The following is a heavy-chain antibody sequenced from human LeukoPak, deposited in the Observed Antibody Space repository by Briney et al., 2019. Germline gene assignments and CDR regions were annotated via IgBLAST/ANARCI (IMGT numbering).Heavy chain of an antibody. Sequence: PSETLSLTCAVSGGSISSGGYSWSWIRQPPGKGLEWIGYIYHSGSTYYNPSLKSRVTISVDTSKNQFSLKLSSVTAADTAVYYCARLGAFDIWGQGTMVTVSS. J-gene: IGHJ3*02. V-gene: IGHV4-30-2*01. CDR1: GGSISSGGYS. CDR3: ARLGAFDI. CDR2: IYHSGST.